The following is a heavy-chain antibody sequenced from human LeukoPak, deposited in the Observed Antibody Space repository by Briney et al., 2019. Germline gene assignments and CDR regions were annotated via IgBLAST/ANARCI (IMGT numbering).Heavy chain of an antibody. Sequence: GSLRLSCAASGFTFSSYAMSWVRQAPGKGLEWVAVISYDGSKTYYADSVKGRFTISRDNSKNTLYLQMNSLRAEDTALYYCARTMYITGSSDFDYWGQGTLVTVSS. CDR1: GFTFSSYA. CDR2: ISYDGSKT. J-gene: IGHJ4*02. CDR3: ARTMYITGSSDFDY. V-gene: IGHV3-30-3*01. D-gene: IGHD1-26*01.